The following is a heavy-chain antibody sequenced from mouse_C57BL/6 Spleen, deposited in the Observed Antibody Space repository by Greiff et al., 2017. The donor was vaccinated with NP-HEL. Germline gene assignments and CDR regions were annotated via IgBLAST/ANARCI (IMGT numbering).Heavy chain of an antibody. Sequence: QVQLQQSGAELVRPGSSVKLSCKASGYTFTSYWMHWVKQRPIQGLEWIGNIDPSDSETHYNQKFKDKATLTVDKPSSTAYMQLSSLTSEDSAVYYCARKGYDYEDAMDYWGQGTSVTVSS. V-gene: IGHV1-52*01. CDR3: ARKGYDYEDAMDY. D-gene: IGHD2-4*01. J-gene: IGHJ4*01. CDR2: IDPSDSET. CDR1: GYTFTSYW.